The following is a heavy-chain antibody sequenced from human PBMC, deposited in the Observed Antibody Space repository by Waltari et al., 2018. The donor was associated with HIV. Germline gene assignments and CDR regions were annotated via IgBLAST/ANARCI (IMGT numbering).Heavy chain of an antibody. V-gene: IGHV1-69*01. CDR2: IIPIFGTA. D-gene: IGHD6-13*01. CDR3: ARGVQFSSSWSHYYYYGMDV. J-gene: IGHJ6*02. CDR1: GGTFSSYA. Sequence: QVQLVQSGAEVKKPGSSVKVSCKASGGTFSSYAISWVRQAPGQGLEWMGGIIPIFGTANYAQKFQGRVTITADESTSTAYMELSSLRSEDTAVYYCARGVQFSSSWSHYYYYGMDVWGQGTTVTVSS.